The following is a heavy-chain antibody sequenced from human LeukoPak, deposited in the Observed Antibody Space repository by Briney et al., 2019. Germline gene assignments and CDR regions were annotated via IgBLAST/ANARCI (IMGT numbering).Heavy chain of an antibody. V-gene: IGHV4-59*08. D-gene: IGHD2-2*01. CDR1: GGSISSYY. J-gene: IGHJ6*02. CDR2: IYYSGYT. Sequence: KASETLSLTCTVSGGSISSYYWSWIRQPPGKGLEWIGYIYYSGYTSYNPSLKSRVTISVDTSKNQFSLRLTSVTAADTAEYYCARRRYCSSATCAIGGMDVWGQGTTVIVSS. CDR3: ARRRYCSSATCAIGGMDV.